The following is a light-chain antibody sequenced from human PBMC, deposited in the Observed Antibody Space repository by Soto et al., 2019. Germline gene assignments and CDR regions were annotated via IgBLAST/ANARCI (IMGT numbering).Light chain of an antibody. Sequence: QSVLTQPASVSGSPGQSITISCTGTNSDVGGYNYVSWYQQHPGKAPELMIYEVSHRPSGVSNRFSGSKSDNTASLTISGLQAEDEADYYCSSYKSISTLYVFGTGTNVTVL. CDR2: EVS. J-gene: IGLJ1*01. V-gene: IGLV2-14*01. CDR1: NSDVGGYNY. CDR3: SSYKSISTLYV.